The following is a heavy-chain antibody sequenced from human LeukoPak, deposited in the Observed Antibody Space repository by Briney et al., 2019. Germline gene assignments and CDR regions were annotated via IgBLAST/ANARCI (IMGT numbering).Heavy chain of an antibody. Sequence: PSETLSLTCTVSGGSISSSSYYWGWIRQPPGKGLEWIGSIYYSGSTYYNPSLKSRVTISVDTSKNQFSLKLSSVTAADTAVYYCARRKVRIAAAGVDYWGQGTLATVSS. CDR2: IYYSGST. D-gene: IGHD6-13*01. CDR1: GGSISSSSYY. V-gene: IGHV4-39*01. J-gene: IGHJ4*02. CDR3: ARRKVRIAAAGVDY.